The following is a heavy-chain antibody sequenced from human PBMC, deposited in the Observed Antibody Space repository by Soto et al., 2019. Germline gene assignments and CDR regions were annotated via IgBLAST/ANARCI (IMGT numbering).Heavy chain of an antibody. V-gene: IGHV4-39*01. J-gene: IGHJ5*02. CDR2: IYYSGNT. D-gene: IGHD3-16*02. Sequence: QVQLQESGPGLVKPSETLSLTCTVSGGSITTTTYYWGWIRQPPGKGLEWIGSIYYSGNTYYNPSLKTRVTISVDTSKSQFSLKLSSVTAADTAVYYCAKVDYLWVSYRLSWFDPWGQGILVTVSS. CDR3: AKVDYLWVSYRLSWFDP. CDR1: GGSITTTTYY.